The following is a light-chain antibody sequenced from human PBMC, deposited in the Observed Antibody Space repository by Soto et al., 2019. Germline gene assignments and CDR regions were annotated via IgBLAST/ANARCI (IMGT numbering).Light chain of an antibody. J-gene: IGLJ2*01. V-gene: IGLV2-14*01. Sequence: QSVLTQPASVSGLLGQSITISCTGTSSDVGAHNYVSWYQQHPGKAPKLVLYEVNRRPSGVPSRFSGSKSGNTASLTISGLQGEDEADYYCTSFTGSSTPVIFGGGTKVTVL. CDR3: TSFTGSSTPVI. CDR1: SSDVGAHNY. CDR2: EVN.